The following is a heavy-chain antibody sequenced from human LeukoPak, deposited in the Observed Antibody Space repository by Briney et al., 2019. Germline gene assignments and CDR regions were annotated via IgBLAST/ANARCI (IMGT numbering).Heavy chain of an antibody. Sequence: GGSLRLSCAASRFTFSSYGMHWVRQAPGKGLEWVAYIQYDGSNEQYADSVKGRFSTSRDSSKNILYLQMNSLRAEDTAVYYCAKDPGAHYHGSGSYRRGSYFDYWGQGTLVTVSS. CDR1: RFTFSSYG. V-gene: IGHV3-30*02. CDR2: IQYDGSNE. J-gene: IGHJ4*02. D-gene: IGHD3-10*01. CDR3: AKDPGAHYHGSGSYRRGSYFDY.